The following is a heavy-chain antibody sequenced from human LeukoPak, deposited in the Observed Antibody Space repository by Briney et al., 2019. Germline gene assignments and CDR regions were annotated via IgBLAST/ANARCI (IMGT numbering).Heavy chain of an antibody. V-gene: IGHV1-8*03. CDR2: MNPNSGNT. J-gene: IGHJ6*03. CDR1: GYTFTSYD. Sequence: ASVKVSCKASGYTFTSYDINWVRQATGQGLEWMGWMNPNSGNTGFAQKFQGRVTITRNTSISTAYMELSSLRSEDTAVYYCAILRTLSYYYMDVWGKGTTVTVSS. CDR3: AILRTLSYYYMDV. D-gene: IGHD4-17*01.